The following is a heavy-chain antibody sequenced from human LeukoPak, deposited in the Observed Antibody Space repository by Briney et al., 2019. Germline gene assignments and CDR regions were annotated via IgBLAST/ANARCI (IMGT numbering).Heavy chain of an antibody. CDR1: GFSLSSYD. D-gene: IGHD1-1*01. J-gene: IGHJ4*02. CDR2: ISCSGDNT. Sequence: GGSLTLSCTASGFSLSSYDMSWVRQAPGKGLEWISSISCSGDNTYYPEPGRGRFIISKYNSKDTLFLQMTSLSAEDTAVFYCAKRSGYTTGWFFDFWGQGTLVTVSS. CDR3: AKRSGYTTGWFFDF. V-gene: IGHV3-23*01.